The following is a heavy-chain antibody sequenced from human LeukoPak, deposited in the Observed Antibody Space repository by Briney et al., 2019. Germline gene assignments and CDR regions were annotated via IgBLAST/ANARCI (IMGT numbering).Heavy chain of an antibody. D-gene: IGHD6-13*01. J-gene: IGHJ6*03. CDR3: ARDLGIAAAGKSYYYYMDV. Sequence: PSETLSLTCTVSGGSISSYYWGWIRQPPGKGLEWIGSIYHSGSTYYNPSLKSRVTISVDTSKNQFSLKLSSVTAADTAVYYCARDLGIAAAGKSYYYYMDVWGKGTTVTVSS. CDR2: IYHSGST. V-gene: IGHV4-38-2*02. CDR1: GGSISSYY.